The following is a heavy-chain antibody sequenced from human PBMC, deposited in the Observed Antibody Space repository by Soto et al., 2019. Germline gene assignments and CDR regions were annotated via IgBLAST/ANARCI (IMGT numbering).Heavy chain of an antibody. CDR3: ARMASYGTLNWFDP. D-gene: IGHD2-21*01. Sequence: ASVKVSCKASGYTFINYDISWVRQATGQGLEWMGWMNPGSGKTGYANKFQGRVTMTRDASTSTAHLELSSLTSEDTAVYYCARMASYGTLNWFDPCGQRTLVTVSS. CDR1: GYTFINYD. CDR2: MNPGSGKT. J-gene: IGHJ5*02. V-gene: IGHV1-8*02.